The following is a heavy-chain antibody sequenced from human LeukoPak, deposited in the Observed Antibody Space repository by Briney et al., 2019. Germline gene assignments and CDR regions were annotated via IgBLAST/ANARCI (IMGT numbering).Heavy chain of an antibody. CDR3: ARDYDFWSGYYVGRDAFDI. D-gene: IGHD3-3*01. Sequence: PSQXLSLTCTVSGGSISSGDYYWRWIRQPPGKGLEWIGYIYYSGSTYYNPSLKSRVTISVDTSKNQFSLKLSSVTAADTAVYYCARDYDFWSGYYVGRDAFDIWGQGTMVTVSS. CDR1: GGSISSGDYY. J-gene: IGHJ3*02. CDR2: IYYSGST. V-gene: IGHV4-30-4*08.